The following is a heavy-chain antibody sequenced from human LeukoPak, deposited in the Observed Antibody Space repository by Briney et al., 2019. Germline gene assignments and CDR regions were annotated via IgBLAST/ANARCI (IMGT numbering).Heavy chain of an antibody. V-gene: IGHV1-2*02. CDR1: GYTFTGYY. CDR3: ARSEYCSSTSCSPHYYYYYMDV. D-gene: IGHD2-2*01. Sequence: ASVKXSCXASGYTFTGYYMHWVRQAPGQGLEWVGWINPNSGGTNYAQKFQGRVTMTRDTSISTAYMELSRLRSDDTAVYYCARSEYCSSTSCSPHYYYYYMDVWGKGTTVTVSS. CDR2: INPNSGGT. J-gene: IGHJ6*03.